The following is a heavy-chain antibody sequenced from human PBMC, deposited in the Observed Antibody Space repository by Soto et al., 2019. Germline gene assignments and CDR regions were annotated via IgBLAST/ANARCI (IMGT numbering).Heavy chain of an antibody. CDR1: GGSISSYY. CDR3: ARSSTGVVVYPYYYYGMDV. V-gene: IGHV4-59*01. D-gene: IGHD3-3*01. J-gene: IGHJ6*01. Sequence: SETLSLTCTVSGGSISSYYWSWIRQPPGKGLEWIGYIYYSGSTNYNPSLKSRVTISVDTSKNQFSLKLSSVTAADTAVYYCARSSTGVVVYPYYYYGMDVWGQGTTVTVS. CDR2: IYYSGST.